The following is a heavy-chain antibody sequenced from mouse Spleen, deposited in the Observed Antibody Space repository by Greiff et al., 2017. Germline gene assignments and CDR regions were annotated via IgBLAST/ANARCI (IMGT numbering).Heavy chain of an antibody. V-gene: IGHV5-9-3*01. Sequence: EVQLVESGGGLVKPGGSLKLSCAASGFTFSSYAMSWVRQTPEKRLEWVATISSGGSYTYYPDSVKGRFTISRDNAKNTLYLQMSSLRSEDTAMYYCARLGLITTVYYFDYWGQGTTLTVSS. CDR3: ARLGLITTVYYFDY. D-gene: IGHD1-1*01. CDR2: ISSGGSYT. J-gene: IGHJ2*01. CDR1: GFTFSSYA.